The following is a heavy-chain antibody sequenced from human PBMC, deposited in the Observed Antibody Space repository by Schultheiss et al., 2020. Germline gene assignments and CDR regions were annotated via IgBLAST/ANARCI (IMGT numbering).Heavy chain of an antibody. D-gene: IGHD2-2*01. CDR3: ARLGQGDQLIGDY. J-gene: IGHJ4*02. Sequence: GGSLRLSCKGSGYTFSTYWITWVRQMPGKGLDWMGRIDPSDSYTDYSPSFQYRVTISADKSIRTAYLQWSSLKASDTGIYYCARLGQGDQLIGDYWGQGTLVTVSS. V-gene: IGHV5-10-1*01. CDR1: GYTFSTYW. CDR2: IDPSDSYT.